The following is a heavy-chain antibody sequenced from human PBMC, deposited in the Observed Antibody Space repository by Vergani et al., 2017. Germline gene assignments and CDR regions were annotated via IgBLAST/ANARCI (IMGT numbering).Heavy chain of an antibody. D-gene: IGHD6-19*01. Sequence: EKQLVQSGSETKKPGESLKISCQAFGYIFSNFWIGWVRQRPGKGLEWMGIIYPGDSDTRYSPSFQGQVTISADKSISTAYLQWSSLKASDTAMYYCAITIAVAGTVFYWGQGTLVTVSS. CDR3: AITIAVAGTVFY. J-gene: IGHJ4*02. CDR1: GYIFSNFW. CDR2: IYPGDSDT. V-gene: IGHV5-51*01.